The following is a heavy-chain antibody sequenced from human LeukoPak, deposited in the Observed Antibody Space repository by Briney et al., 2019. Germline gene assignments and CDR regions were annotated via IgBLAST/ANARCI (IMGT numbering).Heavy chain of an antibody. CDR3: AREGHSSSWYGY. J-gene: IGHJ4*02. CDR1: GGTFSSYA. D-gene: IGHD6-13*01. Sequence: ASVKVSCKASGGTFSSYAISWVRQAPGQGLEWMGGIIPIFGTANYAQKFQGRVTITADESTSTAYMKLSSLRSEDTAVYYCAREGHSSSWYGYWGQGTLVTVSS. V-gene: IGHV1-69*13. CDR2: IIPIFGTA.